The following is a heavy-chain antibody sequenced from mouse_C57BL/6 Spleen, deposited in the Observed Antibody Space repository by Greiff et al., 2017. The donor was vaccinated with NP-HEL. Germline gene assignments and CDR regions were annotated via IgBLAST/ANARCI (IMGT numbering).Heavy chain of an antibody. V-gene: IGHV1-19*01. D-gene: IGHD2-4*01. CDR1: GYTFTDYY. CDR3: ARRGDYDSLAY. J-gene: IGHJ3*01. CDR2: INPYNGGT. Sequence: EVQLQQSGPVLVKPGASVKMSCKASGYTFTDYYMNWVKQSHGKSLEWIGVINPYNGGTSYNQKFKGKATLTVDKSSSTAYMELNSLTSEDSAVYYCARRGDYDSLAYWGQGTLVTVSA.